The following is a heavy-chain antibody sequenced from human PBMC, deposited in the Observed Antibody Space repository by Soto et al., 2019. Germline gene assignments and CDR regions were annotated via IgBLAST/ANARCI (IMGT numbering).Heavy chain of an antibody. CDR3: AGSIFGVVIPLNPYYYYGMDV. Sequence: GASVKVSCKASGGTFSSYAISWVRQAPGQGLEWMGGIIPIFGTANYAQKFQGRVTITADKSTSTAYMELSSLGSEDTAVYYCAGSIFGVVIPLNPYYYYGMDVWGQGTTVTVSS. CDR1: GGTFSSYA. D-gene: IGHD3-3*01. CDR2: IIPIFGTA. J-gene: IGHJ6*02. V-gene: IGHV1-69*06.